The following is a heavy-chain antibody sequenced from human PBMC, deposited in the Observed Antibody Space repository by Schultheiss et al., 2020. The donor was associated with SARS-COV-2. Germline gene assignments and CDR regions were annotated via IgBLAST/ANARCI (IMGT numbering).Heavy chain of an antibody. Sequence: SETLSLTCTVSGGSISSSSYYWGWIRQPPGKGLEWIGRIYTSGSTNYNPSLKSRVTMSVDTSKNQFSLKLSSVTAADTAVYYCAREGYCSSTSCYDDYYYYYMDVWGKGTTVTVSS. CDR1: GGSISSSSYY. V-gene: IGHV4-61*05. J-gene: IGHJ6*03. D-gene: IGHD2-2*01. CDR3: AREGYCSSTSCYDDYYYYYMDV. CDR2: IYTSGST.